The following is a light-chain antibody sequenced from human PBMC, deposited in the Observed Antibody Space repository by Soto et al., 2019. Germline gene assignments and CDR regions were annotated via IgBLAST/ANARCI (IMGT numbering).Light chain of an antibody. V-gene: IGKV2-30*02. CDR1: QSLVHSDGIAY. CDR3: MQGTHWPIT. Sequence: DVVMTQSPLSLPVTLGQPASISCRSNQSLVHSDGIAYFSWFQQRPGRSPRXLIYKVSNRDSGVPARFSGSGSGTDCALKISRVEAEDVGVYYCMQGTHWPITFGQGTRLEIK. CDR2: KVS. J-gene: IGKJ5*01.